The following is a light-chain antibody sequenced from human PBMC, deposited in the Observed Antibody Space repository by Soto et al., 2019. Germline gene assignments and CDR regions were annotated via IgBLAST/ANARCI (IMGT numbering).Light chain of an antibody. CDR2: GAS. V-gene: IGKV3-20*01. CDR1: QSVSCSY. J-gene: IGKJ5*01. CDR3: QQYGSSPPIT. Sequence: EIVLTQSPGTLSLSPGERATLSCRAIQSVSCSYLAWYQQKPGQAPRLLIYGASSRATGIPDRFSGSGSGTDFTLTISRLEPEDFAVYYCQQYGSSPPITFGQRTRLEIK.